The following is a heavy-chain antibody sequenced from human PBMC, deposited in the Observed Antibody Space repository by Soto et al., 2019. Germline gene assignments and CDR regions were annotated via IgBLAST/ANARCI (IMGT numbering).Heavy chain of an antibody. CDR1: GGSISSGDYY. V-gene: IGHV4-30-4*01. D-gene: IGHD1-1*01. CDR2: IYYSGST. Sequence: SEILSLTCTVSGGSISSGDYYWSWIRQPPGKGLEWIGYIYYSGSTYYNPSLKSRVTISVDTSKNQFSLKLSSVTAADTAVYYCARDLRLPNVPTFDIWGQGTMVTVSS. CDR3: ARDLRLPNVPTFDI. J-gene: IGHJ3*02.